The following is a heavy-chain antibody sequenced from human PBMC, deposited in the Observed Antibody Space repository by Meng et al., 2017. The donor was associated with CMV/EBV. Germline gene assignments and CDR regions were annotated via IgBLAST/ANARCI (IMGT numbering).Heavy chain of an antibody. J-gene: IGHJ4*02. CDR1: SYA. Sequence: SYAMHWVRQAPGKGLEWVAVISYDGSNKYYADSVKGRFTISRDNSKNTLYLQMNSLRAEDTAVYYCARPYYDSSGYYSFAVNYFDYRGQGTLVTVSS. D-gene: IGHD3-22*01. V-gene: IGHV3-30*04. CDR3: ARPYYDSSGYYSFAVNYFDY. CDR2: ISYDGSNK.